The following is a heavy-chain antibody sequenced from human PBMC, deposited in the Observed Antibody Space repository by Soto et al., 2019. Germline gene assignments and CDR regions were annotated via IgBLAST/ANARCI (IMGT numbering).Heavy chain of an antibody. CDR1: GFTFSSYW. CDR3: ARDRKLEPRYYYYYMDV. Sequence: PGGSLRLSCAASGFTFSSYWMHWVRQAPGKGLVWVSRINSDGSSTSYADSVKGRFTISRDNAKNTLYLQMNSLRAEDTAVYYCARDRKLEPRYYYYYMDVWGKGTTVTVSS. V-gene: IGHV3-74*01. CDR2: INSDGSST. J-gene: IGHJ6*03. D-gene: IGHD1-1*01.